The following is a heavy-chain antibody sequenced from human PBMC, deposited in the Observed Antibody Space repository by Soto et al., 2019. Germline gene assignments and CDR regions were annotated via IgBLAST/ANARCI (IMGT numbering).Heavy chain of an antibody. J-gene: IGHJ4*02. Sequence: LRLSCRASGFTFSSNGMSWVRQAPGKGLDWVSGISGSGRNTYYADSVKGRFTISRDNSKNTLFLQMNSLRVEDTAVYYCAKNGLSDSPSAIDSWGQGTLVTVSS. CDR2: ISGSGRNT. CDR1: GFTFSSNG. CDR3: AKNGLSDSPSAIDS. D-gene: IGHD2-8*01. V-gene: IGHV3-23*01.